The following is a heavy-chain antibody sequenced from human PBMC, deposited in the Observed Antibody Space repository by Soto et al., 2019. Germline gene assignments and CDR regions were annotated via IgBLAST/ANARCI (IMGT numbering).Heavy chain of an antibody. J-gene: IGHJ6*02. CDR2: ISSSSSTI. Sequence: GGSLRLSCAASGFTFSSYSMNWVRQAPGKGLEWASYISSSSSTIYYADSVKGRFTISRDNAKNSLYLQMNSLRDEDTAVYYCARDLKVGATDTYYSYGMDVWGQGTTVTVSS. D-gene: IGHD1-26*01. CDR3: ARDLKVGATDTYYSYGMDV. V-gene: IGHV3-48*02. CDR1: GFTFSSYS.